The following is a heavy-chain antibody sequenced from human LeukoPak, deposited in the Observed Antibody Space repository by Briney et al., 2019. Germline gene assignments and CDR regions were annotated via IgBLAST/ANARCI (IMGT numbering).Heavy chain of an antibody. J-gene: IGHJ4*02. CDR1: GGSISSGGYS. Sequence: SQTLSLTCAVSGGSISSGGYSWSWIRQPPGKGLEWIGYIYHSGSTYYNPSLKSRVTISVDRSKNQFSLKLSSVTAADTAVYYCARRHYYGSGSYYFGYWGQGTLVTVSS. V-gene: IGHV4-30-2*01. CDR3: ARRHYYGSGSYYFGY. CDR2: IYHSGST. D-gene: IGHD3-10*01.